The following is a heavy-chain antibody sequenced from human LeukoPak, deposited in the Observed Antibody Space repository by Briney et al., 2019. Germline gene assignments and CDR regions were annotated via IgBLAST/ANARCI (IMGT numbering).Heavy chain of an antibody. V-gene: IGHV3-23*01. D-gene: IGHD1-26*01. Sequence: GGSLRLSCAASGFAFSNYAMSWVRQAPGKGLEWVSALSGSGGSTYYADSVKGRFTISRDNSKNTLYLQMNSLRAEDTAVFYCAKDRSGSYSQGLDYWGQGTLVTVSS. CDR2: LSGSGGST. CDR3: AKDRSGSYSQGLDY. CDR1: GFAFSNYA. J-gene: IGHJ4*02.